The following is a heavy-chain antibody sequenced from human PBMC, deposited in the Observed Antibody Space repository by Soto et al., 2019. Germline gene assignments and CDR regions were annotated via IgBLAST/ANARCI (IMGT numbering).Heavy chain of an antibody. Sequence: QLQLQASGSGLVKPSQTLSLTCAVSGGSISSGGYSWSWIRQPPGKGLEWIGYIYHSGSTYYNPVLKSRVTISVDRSKNQFSLKLSSVTAADTAVYYCARVPDRRGQGTLVTVSS. J-gene: IGHJ5*02. D-gene: IGHD2-2*01. CDR2: IYHSGST. CDR3: ARVPDR. CDR1: GGSISSGGYS. V-gene: IGHV4-30-2*01.